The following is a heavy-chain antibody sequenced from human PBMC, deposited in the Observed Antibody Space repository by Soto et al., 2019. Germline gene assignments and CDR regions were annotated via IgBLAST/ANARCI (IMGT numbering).Heavy chain of an antibody. CDR2: IWYDGSNK. CDR3: ARDLEFALVRDGMDV. J-gene: IGHJ6*02. Sequence: GGSLRLSCAASGFTFSSYGMHWVRQAPGKGLEWVAVIWYDGSNKYYADSVKGRFTISRDNSKNTLYLQMNSLRAEDTAVYYCARDLEFALVRDGMDVWGQGTTVTVSS. CDR1: GFTFSSYG. D-gene: IGHD6-6*01. V-gene: IGHV3-33*01.